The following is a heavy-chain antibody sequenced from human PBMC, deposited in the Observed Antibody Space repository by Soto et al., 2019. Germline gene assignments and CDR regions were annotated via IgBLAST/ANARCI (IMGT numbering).Heavy chain of an antibody. CDR2: IYYSGHT. CDR3: VGNRGISSAGTQGWCAP. Sequence: ESLTLSCTPSGVCISSSDYYWGRHRQHPGRGLEWIGGIYYSGHTYFNVSLKSRVSMSIDTSKHQFCMKLSSMTAADTGVYYCVGNRGISSAGTQGWCAPWRLGTLVTVSS. CDR1: GVCISSSDYY. D-gene: IGHD6-13*01. J-gene: IGHJ5*02. V-gene: IGHV4-39*01.